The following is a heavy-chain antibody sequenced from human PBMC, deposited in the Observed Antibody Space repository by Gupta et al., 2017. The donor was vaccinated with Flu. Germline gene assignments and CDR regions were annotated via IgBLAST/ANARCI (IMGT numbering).Heavy chain of an antibody. D-gene: IGHD1-1*01. CDR1: D. CDR2: ISTTGDT. V-gene: IGHV3-13*01. CDR3: ATEPQYGGSPATTYGMDV. J-gene: IGHJ6*02. Sequence: DMHWIRQVTGKGLEWVSAISTTGDTYYAGLVKGRFTISRDKAKNSFYLQMNSRTAGDTAVYYCATEPQYGGSPATTYGMDVWGQGTTVTVSS.